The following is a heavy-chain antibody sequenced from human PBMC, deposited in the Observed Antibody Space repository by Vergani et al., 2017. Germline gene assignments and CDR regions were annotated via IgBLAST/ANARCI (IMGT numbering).Heavy chain of an antibody. D-gene: IGHD2-2*01. CDR2: IYHSGRT. J-gene: IGHJ5*02. Sequence: QLQLQESGSGLVKPSQTLSLTCAVSGGSISSGGYSWSWIRQPPRKGLEWVGYIYHSGRTYYNPSLKSRVTISVDRSKNQFSLKLSSVTAADTAVYYCARGGLTRYCSSTSCPRNWFDPWGQGTLVTVSS. V-gene: IGHV4-30-2*01. CDR1: GGSISSGGYS. CDR3: ARGGLTRYCSSTSCPRNWFDP.